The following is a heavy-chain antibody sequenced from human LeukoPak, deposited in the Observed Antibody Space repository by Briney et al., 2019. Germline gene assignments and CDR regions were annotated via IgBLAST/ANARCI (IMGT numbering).Heavy chain of an antibody. V-gene: IGHV4-34*01. J-gene: IGHJ6*03. D-gene: IGHD2-2*01. CDR1: GGSFSGYY. Sequence: TSETLSLTCAVYGGSFSGYYWSWIRQPPGKGLEWIGEINHSGSTNYNPSLKSRVTISVDTSKNQFSLKLSSVTAADTAVYYCARHLVVVVPAAPRRYMDVWGKGTTVTVSS. CDR2: INHSGST. CDR3: ARHLVVVVPAAPRRYMDV.